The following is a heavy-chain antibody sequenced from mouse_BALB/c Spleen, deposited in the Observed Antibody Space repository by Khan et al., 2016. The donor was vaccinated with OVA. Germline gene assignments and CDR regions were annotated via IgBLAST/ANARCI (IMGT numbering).Heavy chain of an antibody. CDR3: TRDRIDY. CDR1: GYTFSTYW. CDR2: INPTSGYT. V-gene: IGHV1-7*01. J-gene: IGHJ2*01. Sequence: QVQLKQSGAALAKPGASVKMSCKASGYTFSTYWMHWVKQRPGQGLEWIGYINPTSGYTDYNEKFKDKATLSADKSSNTAYMQLSRLTSEDSAVYYCTRDRIDYWGQGTTLTVSS.